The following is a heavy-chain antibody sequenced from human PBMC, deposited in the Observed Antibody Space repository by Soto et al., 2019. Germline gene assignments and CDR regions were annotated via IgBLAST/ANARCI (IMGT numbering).Heavy chain of an antibody. CDR1: GFGFSRYG. CDR3: ARDLGPDYSRGY. Sequence: PGGSLRLSCAPSGFGFSRYGLNCVRQAPGRGLEWVSYISSTGSSIYYADSVKGRFTASRDNAKNSVYLQMNSLRAEDTALYYCARDLGPDYSRGYWGQGTLVTVSS. CDR2: ISSTGSSI. J-gene: IGHJ4*02. D-gene: IGHD4-4*01. V-gene: IGHV3-48*03.